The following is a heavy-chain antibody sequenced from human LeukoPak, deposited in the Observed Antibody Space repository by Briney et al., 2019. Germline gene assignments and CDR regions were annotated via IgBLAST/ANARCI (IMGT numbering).Heavy chain of an antibody. CDR3: ARGPQIAVAGTVDY. Sequence: GESLKSSCKGSGYSFTSYWSGWVRQMPGKGLEWMGIIYPGDSDTRYSPSFQGQVTISADKSISTAYLQWSSLKASDTAMYYGARGPQIAVAGTVDYWGQATLVTVSS. V-gene: IGHV5-51*01. CDR2: IYPGDSDT. D-gene: IGHD6-19*01. CDR1: GYSFTSYW. J-gene: IGHJ4*02.